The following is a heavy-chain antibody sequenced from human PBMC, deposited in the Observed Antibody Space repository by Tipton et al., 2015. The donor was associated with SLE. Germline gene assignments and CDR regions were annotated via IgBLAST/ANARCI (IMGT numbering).Heavy chain of an antibody. CDR2: IYYSGST. CDR1: GGSMSRSSYY. D-gene: IGHD6-13*01. CDR3: AGRTGGSSWSP. V-gene: IGHV4-39*01. Sequence: GLVKPSETLSLTCTVSGGSMSRSSYYWAWIRQPPGKGLEWIGSIYYSGSTYYNPSLKSRVTISVDTSKNQFSLKSNSVTAADTAAYYCAGRTGGSSWSPWGQGTLVTVSS. J-gene: IGHJ5*02.